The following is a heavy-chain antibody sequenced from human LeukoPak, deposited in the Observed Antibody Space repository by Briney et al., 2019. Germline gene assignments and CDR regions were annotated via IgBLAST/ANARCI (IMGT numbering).Heavy chain of an antibody. CDR1: GGSISSSSYY. V-gene: IGHV4-61*05. CDR2: IYYSGST. Sequence: PSETLSLTCTVSGGSISSSSYYWGWIRQPPGKGLEWIGYIYYSGSTNYNPSLKSRVTISVDTSKNQFSLKLSSVAAADTALYYCARRGKGQLLHFDYWGQGTLVTVSS. D-gene: IGHD2-2*01. CDR3: ARRGKGQLLHFDY. J-gene: IGHJ4*02.